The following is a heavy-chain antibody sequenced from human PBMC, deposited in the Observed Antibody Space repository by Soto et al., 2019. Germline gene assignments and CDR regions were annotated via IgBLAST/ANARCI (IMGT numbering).Heavy chain of an antibody. Sequence: QVQLVESGGGLVKPGGSLRLSCAVSGFTFSDYYMTWIRQAPGKGLEWVSYISSSTSHTNYADSVKGRFTISRDNPKNSLFLQMNSLRAEDTAVYYCARGRGAAADYFAFWGQGTLVTVSS. V-gene: IGHV3-11*05. CDR3: ARGRGAAADYFAF. CDR1: GFTFSDYY. CDR2: ISSSTSHT. D-gene: IGHD6-13*01. J-gene: IGHJ4*02.